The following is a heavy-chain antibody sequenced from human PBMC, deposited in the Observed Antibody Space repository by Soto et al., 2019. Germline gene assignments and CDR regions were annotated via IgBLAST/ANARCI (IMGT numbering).Heavy chain of an antibody. CDR3: AASGGFDWLVHRGYHFDY. Sequence: QVHLQQWGAGLLEPSETLSLTCAVYGGSFTGYYWSWIRQPPGKGLEWIGEINHSGSTHYSPSLKSRVTISLDTSKNQFSLKLTAVTAADTAVYYCAASGGFDWLVHRGYHFDYWGQGTLVSVFS. D-gene: IGHD3-9*01. V-gene: IGHV4-34*02. CDR2: INHSGST. J-gene: IGHJ4*02. CDR1: GGSFTGYY.